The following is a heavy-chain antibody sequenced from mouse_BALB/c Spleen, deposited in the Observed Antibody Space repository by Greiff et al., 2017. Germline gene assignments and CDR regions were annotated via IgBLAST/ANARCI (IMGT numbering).Heavy chain of an antibody. Sequence: QVQLLQSGAGLVKPGASVSLSCKASGYTFTEYIIHWVKQRSGPGLEWIGWFYPGSGSIKYNEKFKDKATLTADKSSSTVYMELSRVTSEDSEVYICTRNEDNGDFDDWGAGTTVTVSA. V-gene: IGHV1-62-2*01. J-gene: IGHJ1*01. CDR1: GYTFTEYI. CDR3: TRNEDNGDFDD. CDR2: FYPGSGSI.